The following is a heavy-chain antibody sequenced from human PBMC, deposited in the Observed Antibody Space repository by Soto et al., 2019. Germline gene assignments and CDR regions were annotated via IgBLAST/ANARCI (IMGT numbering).Heavy chain of an antibody. D-gene: IGHD6-6*01. CDR1: GFTLSGVD. V-gene: IGHV3-30*18. J-gene: IGHJ4*02. Sequence: QVQLVESGGGVVQPGTSLRLSCSASGFTLSGVDMHWVRQAPGKGLEWVAVMSYDGRNQYYADSVKGRFTVSRDSSMSTLYLQMNSLRTEDAAVYHCAKGGWYTSSSRSDCWGQGTLVTVSS. CDR3: AKGGWYTSSSRSDC. CDR2: MSYDGRNQ.